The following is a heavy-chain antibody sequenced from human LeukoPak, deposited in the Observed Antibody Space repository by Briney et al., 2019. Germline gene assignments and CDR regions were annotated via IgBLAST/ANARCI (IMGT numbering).Heavy chain of an antibody. CDR2: INHSGST. D-gene: IGHD2-21*02. V-gene: IGHV4-34*01. J-gene: IGHJ4*02. Sequence: SETLSLTCAVYGGSFSPYYWSWIRQPPGKGLEWIGKINHSGSTNYNPSLKSRVTISVDTSKNQFSLRLSSVTAADTAVYHCARGGFYCGGDCYVDYWGQGTLVTVSS. CDR1: GGSFSPYY. CDR3: ARGGFYCGGDCYVDY.